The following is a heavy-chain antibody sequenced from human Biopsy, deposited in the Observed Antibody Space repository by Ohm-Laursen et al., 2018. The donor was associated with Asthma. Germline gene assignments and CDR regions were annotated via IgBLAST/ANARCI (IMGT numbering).Heavy chain of an antibody. CDR2: ISYDGREK. CDR1: GFAFGNYA. Sequence: SLRLSCSAPGFAFGNYAMYWVRQAPGKGPEWVALISYDGREKGYVDSVKGRFTISRDNVRNRLHLQMSSLRPEDSAAYYCAKDRFDNSMTSKYYYYGIDVWGQGTTVTVSS. CDR3: AKDRFDNSMTSKYYYYGIDV. D-gene: IGHD3-16*01. V-gene: IGHV3-30*18. J-gene: IGHJ6*02.